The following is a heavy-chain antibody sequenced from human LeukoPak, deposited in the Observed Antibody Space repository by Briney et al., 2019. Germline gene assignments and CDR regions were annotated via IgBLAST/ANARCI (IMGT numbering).Heavy chain of an antibody. D-gene: IGHD6-25*01. Sequence: ASVKVSCKASGYTFTGYYMHWVRQAPGQGLEWMGWINPNSGGTNYAQKFQGRVTMTRDTSISTAYMELSRLRSDDTAVYYCTSSAADYYYYMDVWGKGTMVTISS. CDR2: INPNSGGT. CDR3: TSSAADYYYYMDV. V-gene: IGHV1-2*02. J-gene: IGHJ6*03. CDR1: GYTFTGYY.